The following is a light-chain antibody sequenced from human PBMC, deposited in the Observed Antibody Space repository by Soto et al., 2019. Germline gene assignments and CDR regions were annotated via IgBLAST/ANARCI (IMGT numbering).Light chain of an antibody. V-gene: IGKV3-20*01. CDR1: QSVSTSS. Sequence: IVLTQSPGTLSLSPGARATLSCRASQSVSTSSLAWYQQNGGQAPRLLIHGASSRATGIPDRFSGSGSGTDFTLTISRLEPEDFAVYYCQQYGSSPRTFGQGTKVDIK. CDR2: GAS. CDR3: QQYGSSPRT. J-gene: IGKJ1*01.